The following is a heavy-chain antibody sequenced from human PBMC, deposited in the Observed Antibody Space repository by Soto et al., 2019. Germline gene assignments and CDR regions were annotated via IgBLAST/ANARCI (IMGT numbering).Heavy chain of an antibody. CDR1: GFTFSSYS. J-gene: IGHJ6*02. V-gene: IGHV3-21*01. CDR3: ARAPWGGDSYGMDV. D-gene: IGHD2-21*02. CDR2: ISSSSSYI. Sequence: EVQLVESGGGLVKPGGSLRLSCAASGFTFSSYSMNWVRQAPGKGLEWVSSISSSSSYIYYADSVKGRFTISRDTAKNSLYLQMNSLIAEDTAVYYCARAPWGGDSYGMDVWGQGTTVTVSS.